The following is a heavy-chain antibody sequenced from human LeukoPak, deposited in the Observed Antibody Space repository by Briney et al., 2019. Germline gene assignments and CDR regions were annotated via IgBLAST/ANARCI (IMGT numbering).Heavy chain of an antibody. Sequence: PGGSLRLSCAASGFTFSSYGMHWVRQAPGKGLEWVAVISYDGSNKYYADSVKGRFTISRDNSKNTLYLQMNSLRAEDTAVYYCAKDPGEGYGDYLFDYWGQGTLVTVSS. J-gene: IGHJ4*02. CDR2: ISYDGSNK. V-gene: IGHV3-30*18. CDR3: AKDPGEGYGDYLFDY. D-gene: IGHD4-17*01. CDR1: GFTFSSYG.